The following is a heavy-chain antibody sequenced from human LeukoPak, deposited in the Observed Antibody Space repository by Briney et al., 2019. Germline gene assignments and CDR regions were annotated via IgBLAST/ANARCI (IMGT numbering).Heavy chain of an antibody. CDR3: ARLCSGGSCYPGVDY. Sequence: SETLSLTCTVSGGSISSYYWSWIRQPPGKGLEWIGYIYYSGSTNYNPSLKSRVTISVDTSKNQFSLKLSSVTAADTAVYYCARLCSGGSCYPGVDYWGQGTLVTVSS. V-gene: IGHV4-59*08. J-gene: IGHJ4*02. CDR2: IYYSGST. CDR1: GGSISSYY. D-gene: IGHD2-15*01.